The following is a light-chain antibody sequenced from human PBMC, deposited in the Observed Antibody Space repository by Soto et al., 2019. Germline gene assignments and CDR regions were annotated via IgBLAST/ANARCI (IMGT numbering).Light chain of an antibody. CDR3: CSYAGGNYV. Sequence: QSALTQPRSVSGSPGQSVTISCSGTSSDVGGYYYVTWYQQHPGEVPKVIIYDVSKRPSGVPDRFSGSKSGNTASLTISGLQADDEADYYCCSYAGGNYVFGTGTKLTVL. CDR1: SSDVGGYYY. V-gene: IGLV2-11*01. CDR2: DVS. J-gene: IGLJ1*01.